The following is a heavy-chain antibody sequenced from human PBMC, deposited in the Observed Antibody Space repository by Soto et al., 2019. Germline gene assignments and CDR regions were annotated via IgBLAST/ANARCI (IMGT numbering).Heavy chain of an antibody. V-gene: IGHV3-30*03. J-gene: IGHJ4*01. Sequence: GGSLRLSCAASGFTFSSYGMHWVRQAPGKGLEWVAVISYDGSNKYYADSVRGRFTISADNAENSVFLQMNSLRDEDTAVYFCVRDRGLDRDMVHADLWGQGTLVTVSS. D-gene: IGHD5-18*01. CDR1: GFTFSSYG. CDR2: ISYDGSNK. CDR3: VRDRGLDRDMVHADL.